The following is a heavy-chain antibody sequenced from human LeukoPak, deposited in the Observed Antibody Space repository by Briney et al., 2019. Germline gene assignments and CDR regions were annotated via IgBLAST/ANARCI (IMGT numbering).Heavy chain of an antibody. J-gene: IGHJ4*02. CDR3: ARSIIGTAAGEYYFDY. CDR1: GYTFTSYD. Sequence: ASVKVSCKASGYTFTSYDINWVRQATGQGLEWMGWMNPNSGNTGYAQKFQGRVTMTRNTFRSKAYKELSSLRSEDTAVYYCARSIIGTAAGEYYFDYWGQGTLVTVSS. V-gene: IGHV1-8*01. CDR2: MNPNSGNT. D-gene: IGHD6-13*01.